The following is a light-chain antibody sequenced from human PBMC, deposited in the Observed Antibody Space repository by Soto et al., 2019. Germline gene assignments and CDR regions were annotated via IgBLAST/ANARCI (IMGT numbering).Light chain of an antibody. CDR1: QSVTSY. CDR3: QQRSNWPLT. V-gene: IGKV3-11*01. CDR2: DAS. Sequence: EIVLTQSPATLSLSPGERATLSCRASQSVTSYLAWYQQKPGQAPRLLLYDASNRATGIPAKFSGSGSGTDFTLTISSLEPEDVAIYYCQQRSNWPLTFGQGPKVEIK. J-gene: IGKJ1*01.